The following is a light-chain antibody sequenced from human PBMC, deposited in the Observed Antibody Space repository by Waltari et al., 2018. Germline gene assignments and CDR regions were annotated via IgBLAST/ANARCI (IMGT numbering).Light chain of an antibody. Sequence: EIVMTQSPATLSVSPGGRATLSCRASQSVNSNLAWYQQKPGQATRLLIYAAATRATGIPARFSGSGSGTEYTLTISSLQTEDFAVYYCQQYNDRPLTFGGGTKVEF. J-gene: IGKJ4*01. V-gene: IGKV3-15*01. CDR1: QSVNSN. CDR2: AAA. CDR3: QQYNDRPLT.